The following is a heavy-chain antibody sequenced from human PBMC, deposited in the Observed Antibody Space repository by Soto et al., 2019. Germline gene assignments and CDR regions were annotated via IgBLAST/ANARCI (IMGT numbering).Heavy chain of an antibody. V-gene: IGHV4-34*01. CDR3: ARVRYFDWVRSGSDY. D-gene: IGHD3-9*01. CDR1: GGTFIGYY. CDR2: INHSGST. J-gene: IGHJ4*02. Sequence: SETMSLTCAVYGGTFIGYYWSWIRQHQGKGLEWIGEINHSGSTNYNPSLKSRVTISVDTSKNQCSLKLSSVTAADTAVYYCARVRYFDWVRSGSDYWGQGTLVTVSS.